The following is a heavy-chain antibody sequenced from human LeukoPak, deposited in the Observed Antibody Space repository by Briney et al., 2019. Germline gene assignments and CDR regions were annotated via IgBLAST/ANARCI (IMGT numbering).Heavy chain of an antibody. J-gene: IGHJ4*02. D-gene: IGHD4-17*01. Sequence: SETLSLTCTVSGGSISSYYWSWIRQPAGKGLEWIGYIYYSGSTNYNPSLKSRVTISVDTSKNQFSLKLSSVTAADTAVYYCARGNDYGVFRGWGQGTLVTVSS. CDR2: IYYSGST. CDR3: ARGNDYGVFRG. CDR1: GGSISSYY. V-gene: IGHV4-59*01.